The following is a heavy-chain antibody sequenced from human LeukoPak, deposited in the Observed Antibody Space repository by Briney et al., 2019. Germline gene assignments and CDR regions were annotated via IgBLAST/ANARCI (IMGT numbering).Heavy chain of an antibody. CDR2: VYYSGST. J-gene: IGHJ4*02. Sequence: PSETLSLTCTVSGGSISSYYWSWIRQPPGKGLEWIGYVYYSGSTNYSPSLKSRVTISVDTSKNQFSLKLSSVTAADTAVYYCARGTGTAVYWGQGTLVTVSS. V-gene: IGHV4-59*01. CDR3: ARGTGTAVY. D-gene: IGHD6-19*01. CDR1: GGSISSYY.